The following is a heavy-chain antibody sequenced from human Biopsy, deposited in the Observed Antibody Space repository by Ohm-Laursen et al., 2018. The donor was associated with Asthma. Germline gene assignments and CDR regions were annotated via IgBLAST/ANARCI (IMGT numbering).Heavy chain of an antibody. CDR3: ARIKIRIGAGTDRYFDL. D-gene: IGHD3-16*01. J-gene: IGHJ2*01. V-gene: IGHV1-2*06. CDR2: IDPNSGGT. Sequence: GASVKVSCKASGYPFTDYYVHWVRQAPGQGLEWMGRIDPNSGGTNYAQKFLGRVTMTRDTSVNTAFMVLSRLRSADTAVYYCARIKIRIGAGTDRYFDLWGRGTLVTVSS. CDR1: GYPFTDYY.